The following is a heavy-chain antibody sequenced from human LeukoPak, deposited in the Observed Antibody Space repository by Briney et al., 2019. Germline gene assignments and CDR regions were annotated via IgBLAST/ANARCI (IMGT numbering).Heavy chain of an antibody. J-gene: IGHJ4*02. D-gene: IGHD3-22*01. CDR1: GGSISGYY. CDR3: AKVSDRDSSGYYWGFEY. CDR2: IYYSGST. Sequence: SETLSLTCTVSGGSISGYYWSWIRQPPGKGLVCIGYIYYSGSTNYNPSLRSRVTISVDTSRNQFSLKLTSVTAADTAVYYCAKVSDRDSSGYYWGFEYWGQGTLVTVSS. V-gene: IGHV4-59*08.